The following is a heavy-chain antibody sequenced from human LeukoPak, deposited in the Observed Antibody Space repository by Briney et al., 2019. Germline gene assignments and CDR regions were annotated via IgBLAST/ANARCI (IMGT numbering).Heavy chain of an antibody. CDR3: ARDYPSFDY. CDR1: GFTVSSNY. J-gene: IGHJ4*02. V-gene: IGHV3-53*01. Sequence: PGGSLRLSCAASGFTVSSNYMSWVRQAPGKGLEWVSVVYPDGTTFFADSVKGRFTISRDNSKNTLYLQMNSLRAEDMAMYYCARDYPSFDYWGQGTLVTVSS. CDR2: VYPDGTT.